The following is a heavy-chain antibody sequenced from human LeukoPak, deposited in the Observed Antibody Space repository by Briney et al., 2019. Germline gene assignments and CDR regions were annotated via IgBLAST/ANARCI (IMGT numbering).Heavy chain of an antibody. D-gene: IGHD6-13*01. J-gene: IGHJ6*03. CDR1: GYTFTGYY. CDR2: INPNSGGT. CDR3: ASSSWFYYYYMDV. Sequence: ASVKVSCKASGYTFTGYYMHWARQAPGQGLEWMGWINPNSGGTNYAQKFQGRVTMTRDTSISTAYMELSRLRSDDTAVYYCASSSWFYYYYMDVWGKGTTVTVSS. V-gene: IGHV1-2*02.